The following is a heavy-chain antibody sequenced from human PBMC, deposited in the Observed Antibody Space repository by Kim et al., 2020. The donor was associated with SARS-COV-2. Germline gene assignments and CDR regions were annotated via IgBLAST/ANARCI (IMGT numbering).Heavy chain of an antibody. D-gene: IGHD1-26*01. CDR2: NK. V-gene: IGHV3-33*01. Sequence: NKYYADSVKGRFTISRDNSKNTLYLQMNSLRAEDTAVYYCAREWELLDYWGQGTLVTVSS. CDR3: AREWELLDY. J-gene: IGHJ4*02.